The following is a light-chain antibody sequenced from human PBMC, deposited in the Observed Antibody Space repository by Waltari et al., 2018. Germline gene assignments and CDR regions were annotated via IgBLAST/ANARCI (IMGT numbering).Light chain of an antibody. CDR1: HSISTW. CDR2: KAS. Sequence: DIQMTQSPSTLSASVGDRVTITCRASHSISTWLAWYQQKPGKAPKLLIYKASSLESGVPSRFSGSGSGTEFTLTIRRLQPDDFATDYCQQYNTYQRTFGEGTKVEIK. V-gene: IGKV1-5*03. CDR3: QQYNTYQRT. J-gene: IGKJ1*01.